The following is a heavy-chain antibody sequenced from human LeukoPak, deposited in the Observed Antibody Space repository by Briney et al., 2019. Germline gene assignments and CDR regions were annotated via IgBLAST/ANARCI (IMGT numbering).Heavy chain of an antibody. J-gene: IGHJ4*02. D-gene: IGHD3-22*01. Sequence: SGPALVKPPQTLTLTCTFSGFSLSTRGTCVSGIRQPPGKALEWLARIDWGDDKYYSTSLKTRLTISKDTSKNQVVHTVTNMDPVDTATYYCVGVNYYDTSLGFAWGQGTLVTVSS. CDR2: IDWGDDK. V-gene: IGHV2-70*11. CDR1: GFSLSTRGTC. CDR3: VGVNYYDTSLGFA.